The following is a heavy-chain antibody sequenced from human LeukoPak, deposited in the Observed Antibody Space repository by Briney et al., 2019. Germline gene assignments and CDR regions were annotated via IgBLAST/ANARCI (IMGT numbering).Heavy chain of an antibody. J-gene: IGHJ4*02. Sequence: SETLSLTCTVSGGSINNYYWSWVRQPPGAGLEWLAYIYYTGSTNYNPSLKTRLTISVDTSKNQFSLRLNSVTAADTAVYYCASPMDDSSGYIGYWGQGTLVTVSS. CDR3: ASPMDDSSGYIGY. V-gene: IGHV4-59*08. CDR2: IYYTGST. CDR1: GGSINNYY. D-gene: IGHD3-22*01.